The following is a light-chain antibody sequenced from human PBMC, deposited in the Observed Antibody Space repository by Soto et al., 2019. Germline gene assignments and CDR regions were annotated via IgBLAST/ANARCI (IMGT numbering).Light chain of an antibody. CDR1: SSDIGGYNF. V-gene: IGLV2-14*01. J-gene: IGLJ1*01. CDR2: EVN. CDR3: FSYTSGTTNV. Sequence: QSALTQAASVSGSPGQSITISCVGTSSDIGGYNFVSWYQQHPGKAPKLMIFEVNKRPSGVSNRFSGSKSGNTASLTISGLQAEDDADYFCFSYTSGTTNVFGPGTKVTVL.